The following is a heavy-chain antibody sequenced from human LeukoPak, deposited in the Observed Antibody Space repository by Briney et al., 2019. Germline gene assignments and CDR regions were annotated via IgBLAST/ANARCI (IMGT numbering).Heavy chain of an antibody. CDR2: IYPGDSDT. CDR3: ARYCSGGSCHRPFDY. Sequence: GESLKISCKGSGYSFTSYWIGWVRQMPGKGLEWMGIIYPGDSDTRYSPSFQGQVTISADKSFSTAYLQWSSLKASDTAMYYCARYCSGGSCHRPFDYWGQGTLVTVSS. J-gene: IGHJ4*02. V-gene: IGHV5-51*01. D-gene: IGHD2-15*01. CDR1: GYSFTSYW.